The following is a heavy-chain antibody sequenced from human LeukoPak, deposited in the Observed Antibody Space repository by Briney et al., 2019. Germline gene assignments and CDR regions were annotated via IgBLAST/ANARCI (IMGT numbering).Heavy chain of an antibody. D-gene: IGHD3-22*01. J-gene: IGHJ4*02. V-gene: IGHV3-74*01. CDR1: GFTFSTFW. Sequence: PGGSLRLSCATSGFTFSTFWMHWVRQAPGKGLVWVSRINHDGSSTNYADSVKGRLTISRDNAKNTLYLQMNSLRAEDTAVYYCVRDWGYDSSGYWQKYFDTWGQGTLVTVSS. CDR2: INHDGSST. CDR3: VRDWGYDSSGYWQKYFDT.